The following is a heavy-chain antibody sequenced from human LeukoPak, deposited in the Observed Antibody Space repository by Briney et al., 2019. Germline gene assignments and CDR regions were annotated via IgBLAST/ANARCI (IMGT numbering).Heavy chain of an antibody. CDR3: ARAGQTGGWYRAFDC. CDR2: IYSRGST. Sequence: GGSLRLSCAASGFTVSSNYMSWVRQAPGKGLEWVSVIYSRGSTYYADSVKGRFTISRDNSKNTLYLQMNSLRAEDTAAYYCARAGQTGGWYRAFDCWGQGTLVTVSS. CDR1: GFTVSSNY. J-gene: IGHJ4*02. D-gene: IGHD6-19*01. V-gene: IGHV3-53*01.